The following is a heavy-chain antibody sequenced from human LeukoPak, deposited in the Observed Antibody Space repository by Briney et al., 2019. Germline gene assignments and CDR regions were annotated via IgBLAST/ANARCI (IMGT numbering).Heavy chain of an antibody. V-gene: IGHV3-21*01. CDR2: ISSSSSYI. J-gene: IGHJ4*02. CDR3: ARVAYGGNSGTYYFDY. D-gene: IGHD4-23*01. CDR1: GFTFSSYS. Sequence: PGGSLRLSCAASGFTFSSYSMNWVRQAPGKGLEWVSSISSSSSYIYYADSVKGRFTISRDNAKNSPYLQMNSLRAEDTAVYYCARVAYGGNSGTYYFDYWGQGTLVTVSS.